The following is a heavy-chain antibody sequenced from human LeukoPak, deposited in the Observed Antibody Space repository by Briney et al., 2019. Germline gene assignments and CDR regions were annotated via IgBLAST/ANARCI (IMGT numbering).Heavy chain of an antibody. D-gene: IGHD2-2*01. CDR1: GYTFTGYY. Sequence: GASVKVSCKASGYTFTGYYMHWVRQAPGQGLEWMGWINPNSGGTNYAQKFQGMITMTRDTSISTAYMELRRLRSDDTAVYSCARGEVVQAASNYYYYYYMDVWGKGTTVTVSS. J-gene: IGHJ6*03. V-gene: IGHV1-2*02. CDR3: ARGEVVQAASNYYYYYYMDV. CDR2: INPNSGGT.